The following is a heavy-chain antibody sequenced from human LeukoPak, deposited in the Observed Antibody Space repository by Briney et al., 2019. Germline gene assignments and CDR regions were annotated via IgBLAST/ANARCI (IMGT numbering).Heavy chain of an antibody. CDR1: GFTFGDYT. Sequence: GGSLRLSCAASGFTFGDYTLSWVRQAPGKGLEWIGFIRNRANGGATQYATSLKGRFTISRDDSKSLAYLQMNSLKTEDTALYCCTRVGSWGFYLDWGQGTLVTVSS. D-gene: IGHD6-13*01. CDR3: TRVGSWGFYLD. V-gene: IGHV3-49*04. CDR2: IRNRANGGAT. J-gene: IGHJ4*02.